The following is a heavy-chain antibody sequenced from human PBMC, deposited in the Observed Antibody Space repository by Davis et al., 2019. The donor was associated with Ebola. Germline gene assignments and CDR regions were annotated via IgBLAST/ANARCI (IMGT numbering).Heavy chain of an antibody. CDR2: ISTSSRTI. V-gene: IGHV3-48*04. Sequence: GESLKISCVASGFTFSRSWMNWVRQAPGQGLEWVSYISTSSRTIYYADSVKGRFTISRDNVRNSLYLQMNSLRADDTALYYCARVGYLESFDIWGQGTMVTVSS. J-gene: IGHJ3*02. D-gene: IGHD3-22*01. CDR3: ARVGYLESFDI. CDR1: GFTFSRSW.